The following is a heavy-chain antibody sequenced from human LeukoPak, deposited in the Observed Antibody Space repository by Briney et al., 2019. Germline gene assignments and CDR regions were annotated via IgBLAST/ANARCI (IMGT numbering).Heavy chain of an antibody. CDR2: ISSTSNTI. CDR3: ARDPEGMQLVHLHYFDY. J-gene: IGHJ4*02. V-gene: IGHV3-11*04. D-gene: IGHD6-6*01. Sequence: GGSLRLSCAASGFTFTDYYMSWIRQAPGKGLEWVSYISSTSNTIYQPDSVKGRFTISRDNAKNSLYLQMNSLRAEDTAVYYCARDPEGMQLVHLHYFDYWGQGTLVTVSS. CDR1: GFTFTDYY.